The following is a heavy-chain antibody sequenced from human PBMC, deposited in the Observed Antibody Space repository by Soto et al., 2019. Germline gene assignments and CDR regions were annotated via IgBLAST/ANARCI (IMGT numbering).Heavy chain of an antibody. CDR1: GFTFSSYA. J-gene: IGHJ6*03. Sequence: GGSLRLSCAASGFTFSSYAMSWVRQAPGKGLEWVSAISGSGGSTYYTDSVKGRFTISRDNSKNTLYLQMNSLRAEDTAVYYCAIDLSAMGFWSGYHQLYYYYYMDVWGKGTTVTVSS. CDR2: ISGSGGST. V-gene: IGHV3-23*01. D-gene: IGHD3-3*01. CDR3: AIDLSAMGFWSGYHQLYYYYYMDV.